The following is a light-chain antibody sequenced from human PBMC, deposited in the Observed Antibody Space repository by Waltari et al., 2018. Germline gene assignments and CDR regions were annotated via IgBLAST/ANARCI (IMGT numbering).Light chain of an antibody. CDR2: DDS. Sequence: SYVLTQPPSVSVAPGKTATITCGGNNIGSKRVHWYQQRPGQAPVVVVNDDSDRPSGIPERFSGSNSGNTATLTISRVEAGDEADYYCQVWNTNSDQYVFGTGTKVTVL. CDR1: NIGSKR. J-gene: IGLJ1*01. CDR3: QVWNTNSDQYV. V-gene: IGLV3-21*03.